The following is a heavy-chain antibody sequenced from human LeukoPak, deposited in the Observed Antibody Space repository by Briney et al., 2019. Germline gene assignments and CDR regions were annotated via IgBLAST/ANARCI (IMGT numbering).Heavy chain of an antibody. J-gene: IGHJ6*02. Sequence: GRSLRLSCAASGFTFSSYGMHWVRQAPGKGLEWVAVISYDGSNKYYADSVKGRFTISRDNSKNTLYLQMNSLRAEDTAVYYCAKGADYYGSGSYYNLGGTYYYYGMDVWGQGTTVTVSS. D-gene: IGHD3-10*01. V-gene: IGHV3-30*18. CDR1: GFTFSSYG. CDR3: AKGADYYGSGSYYNLGGTYYYYGMDV. CDR2: ISYDGSNK.